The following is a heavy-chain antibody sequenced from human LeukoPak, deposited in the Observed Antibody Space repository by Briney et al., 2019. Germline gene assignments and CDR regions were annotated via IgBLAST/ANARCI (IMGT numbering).Heavy chain of an antibody. V-gene: IGHV4-59*08. J-gene: IGHJ4*02. Sequence: SSETLSLTCTVSGGSISPYYWSWIRQPPGKTLEWIGYIYFTGSTNYNPSLKSRLTISLHTSKNQFSLNLSSVTAADTAVYYCARNLYCGSTSCYGFDYWGQGTLVTVSS. CDR1: GGSISPYY. D-gene: IGHD2-2*01. CDR3: ARNLYCGSTSCYGFDY. CDR2: IYFTGST.